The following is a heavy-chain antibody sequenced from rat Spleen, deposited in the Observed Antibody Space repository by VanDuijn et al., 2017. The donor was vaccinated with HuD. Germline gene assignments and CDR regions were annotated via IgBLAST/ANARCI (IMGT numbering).Heavy chain of an antibody. V-gene: IGHV5-22*01. Sequence: EVQLAGSGGGLVQPGRSLKLSCAASGFSFSDYYMAWVRQAPKKGLEWVASISYEGSSSYYGDSVKGRFTISRDNARSTLYLQMNSLRSEDTATYYCARRGYNNQWFFDFWGPGTMVTVSS. CDR3: ARRGYNNQWFFDF. CDR1: GFSFSDYY. D-gene: IGHD1-10*01. CDR2: ISYEGSSS. J-gene: IGHJ1*01.